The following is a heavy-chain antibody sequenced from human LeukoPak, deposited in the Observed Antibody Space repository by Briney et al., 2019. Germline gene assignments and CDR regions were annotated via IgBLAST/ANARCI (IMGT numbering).Heavy chain of an antibody. V-gene: IGHV3-23*01. J-gene: IGHJ4*02. CDR2: ISGSGGST. Sequence: PGGSLRLSCAASGFTFSSYAMSWVRQAPGKGLEWVSAISGSGGSTYYADSVKGRFTISRDNSKNTLDLQMNSLRAEDTAVYYCAKTRTLTTVTTSLYYFDYWGQGTLVTVSS. CDR3: AKTRTLTTVTTSLYYFDY. CDR1: GFTFSSYA. D-gene: IGHD4-17*01.